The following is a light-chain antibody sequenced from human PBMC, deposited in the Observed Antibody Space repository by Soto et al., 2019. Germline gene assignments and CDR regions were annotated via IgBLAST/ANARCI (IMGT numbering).Light chain of an antibody. CDR1: QRVSTY. V-gene: IGKV3-11*01. Sequence: EIVLTQSPATLSLSPGERATLSCRASQRVSTYLAWYQQKLGQAPRLLIYDATKRATSIPVRFNGSGSGTDFNLTMTCLEAEVFGVYYCQQRSNWPAKWTFGQGTKVDIK. CDR3: QQRSNWPAKWT. J-gene: IGKJ1*01. CDR2: DAT.